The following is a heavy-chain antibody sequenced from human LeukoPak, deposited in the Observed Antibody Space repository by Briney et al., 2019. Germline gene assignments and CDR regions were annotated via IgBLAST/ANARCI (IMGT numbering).Heavy chain of an antibody. V-gene: IGHV4-4*07. CDR3: AKRPLHTLGYCSSTSCYAYYYYYMDV. Sequence: SETLSLTCTVSGGSISSYYWSWIRQPAGKGLEWIGRIYTSGSTNYNPSLKSRVTISLDTSKNQFSLKLSSVTAADTAVYYCAKRPLHTLGYCSSTSCYAYYYYYMDVWGKGTTVTISS. CDR1: GGSISSYY. D-gene: IGHD2-2*01. J-gene: IGHJ6*03. CDR2: IYTSGST.